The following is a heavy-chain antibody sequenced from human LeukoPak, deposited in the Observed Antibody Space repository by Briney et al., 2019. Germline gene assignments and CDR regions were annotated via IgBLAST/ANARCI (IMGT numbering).Heavy chain of an antibody. CDR2: ISSSSSYI. V-gene: IGHV3-21*01. Sequence: AGGSLRLSFAASGFTFSSYSMNWVRQAPGKGREWVSAISSSSSYIYYADSVKGRFTISRDNAKNSLYLQMNSLRAEDTAVYYCARDSGGSYYEDAFDIWSQGTMVTVSS. CDR1: GFTFSSYS. D-gene: IGHD1-26*01. CDR3: ARDSGGSYYEDAFDI. J-gene: IGHJ3*02.